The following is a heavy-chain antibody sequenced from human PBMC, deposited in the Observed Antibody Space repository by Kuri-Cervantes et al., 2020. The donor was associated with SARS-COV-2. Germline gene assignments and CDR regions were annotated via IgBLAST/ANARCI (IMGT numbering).Heavy chain of an antibody. CDR3: AGSPGGVFDC. Sequence: GSLRLSCAVYGGSFSAYYWSWIRQPPGKGLEWIGEINRSGSTNYNPSLKSRVTISVDTSKHQLSLKLSSVTAADTAVYYCAGSPGGVFDCWGQGTLVTVSS. V-gene: IGHV4-34*01. CDR2: INRSGST. D-gene: IGHD3-16*01. J-gene: IGHJ4*02. CDR1: GGSFSAYY.